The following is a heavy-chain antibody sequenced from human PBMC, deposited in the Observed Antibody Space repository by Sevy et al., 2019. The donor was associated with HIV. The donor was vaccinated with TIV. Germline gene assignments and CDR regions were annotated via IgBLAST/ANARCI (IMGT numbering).Heavy chain of an antibody. J-gene: IGHJ3*02. CDR3: TTDTGISDYDFWSGRDDTFDN. Sequence: GGSLRLSCAASGFTFRNAWMSWVRQAPGKGLEWVGRIKSKTDGGTTDYAAPVKGRFTISTDESKNTLYLQMNSLKTEDTAVYYCTTDTGISDYDFWSGRDDTFDNWGQGTMVTVSS. V-gene: IGHV3-15*01. D-gene: IGHD3-3*01. CDR2: IKSKTDGGTT. CDR1: GFTFRNAW.